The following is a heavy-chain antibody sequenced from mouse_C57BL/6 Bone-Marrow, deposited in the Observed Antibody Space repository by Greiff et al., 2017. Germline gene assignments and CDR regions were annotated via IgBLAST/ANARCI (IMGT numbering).Heavy chain of an antibody. J-gene: IGHJ2*01. Sequence: EVMLVESGGDLVKPGGSLKLSCAASGFTFSSYGMSWVRQTPDKRLEWVATISSGGSYTYYPDSVKGRFTISRDNAKNTLYLQMSSLKSEDTAMYYCARPLYDGFDYWGQGTTLTVSS. CDR2: ISSGGSYT. CDR3: ARPLYDGFDY. V-gene: IGHV5-6*01. D-gene: IGHD2-3*01. CDR1: GFTFSSYG.